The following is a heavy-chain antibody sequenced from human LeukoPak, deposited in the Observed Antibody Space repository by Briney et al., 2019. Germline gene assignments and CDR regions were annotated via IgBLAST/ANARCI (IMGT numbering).Heavy chain of an antibody. V-gene: IGHV4-39*07. CDR1: LGSMSRDHFY. Sequence: PSETLSLTCAVSLGSMSRDHFYWAWIRQPPGKGLEWIGSISYGGTSHYSPSLKSRLTLSIDTSNSQLSLRLSSMTAADTAVYFCARNDFWVHNFFDPGGQGTLVIVSS. D-gene: IGHD3-3*01. CDR3: ARNDFWVHNFFDP. J-gene: IGHJ5*02. CDR2: ISYGGTS.